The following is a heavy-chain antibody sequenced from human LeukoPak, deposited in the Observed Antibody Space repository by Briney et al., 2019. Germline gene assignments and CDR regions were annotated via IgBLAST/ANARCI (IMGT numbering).Heavy chain of an antibody. V-gene: IGHV4-4*02. CDR2: IYHSGST. CDR1: GGSITSSSW. Sequence: SETLSLTCAVSGGSITSSSWWSWVRQPPGKGLEWIGEIYHSGSTNYNPSLKSRVTISVDKSKNQFSLKLSAVTAADTAVYSCANRPIVATSNGAFWGQGTMVTVSS. D-gene: IGHD5-12*01. CDR3: ANRPIVATSNGAF. J-gene: IGHJ3*01.